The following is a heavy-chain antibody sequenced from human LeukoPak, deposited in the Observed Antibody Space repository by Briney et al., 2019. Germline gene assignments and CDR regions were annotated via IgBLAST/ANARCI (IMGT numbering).Heavy chain of an antibody. CDR2: GYYRGST. V-gene: IGHV4-59*01. Sequence: SGTLSLTCTVSGGSIKTNYWSWIRQPPGKGLEWIGYGYYRGSTNYNPSLKSRVTISVDTSKNQFSLKLNSVTTADTAVYYCAREDEYYDILTGYYIAYYMDVWGKGTTVTISS. CDR1: GGSIKTNY. J-gene: IGHJ6*03. CDR3: AREDEYYDILTGYYIAYYMDV. D-gene: IGHD3-9*01.